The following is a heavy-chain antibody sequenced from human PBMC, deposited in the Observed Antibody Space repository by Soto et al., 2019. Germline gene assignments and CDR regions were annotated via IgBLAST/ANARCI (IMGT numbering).Heavy chain of an antibody. J-gene: IGHJ3*02. V-gene: IGHV5-10-1*01. CDR2: IDPSDSYT. D-gene: IGHD3-22*01. CDR3: ARPYYYDSSGYYYQLDVFDI. Sequence: LGESLKISCKGSGYNFTSYWISWVRQMPGKGLEWMGRIDPSDSYTNYSPSFQGHVTISADKSINTAYLQWSSLRASDTAMYYCARPYYYDSSGYYYQLDVFDIWGQGTMVTVSS. CDR1: GYNFTSYW.